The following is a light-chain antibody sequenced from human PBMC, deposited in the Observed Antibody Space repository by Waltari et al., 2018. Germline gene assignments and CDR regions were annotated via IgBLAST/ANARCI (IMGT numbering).Light chain of an antibody. CDR1: GSDIGFYNY. V-gene: IGLV2-14*01. Sequence: QSALTQPASVSGSPGQSITISCTGTGSDIGFYNYVSWYQQYPGKAPKLIIYDVSERPSGISNLFSGSKSGNTASLTISGLQAEDEADYYCNSYAGSSFWVFGGGTKLTVL. J-gene: IGLJ3*02. CDR3: NSYAGSSFWV. CDR2: DVS.